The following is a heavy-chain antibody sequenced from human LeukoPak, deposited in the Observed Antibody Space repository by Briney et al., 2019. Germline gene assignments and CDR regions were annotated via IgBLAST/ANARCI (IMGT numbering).Heavy chain of an antibody. J-gene: IGHJ4*02. D-gene: IGHD4-17*01. Sequence: GGSLRLSCAASGFTFSTYGMHWVRQAPGKGLEWVAFIPYRGSDNNYAASVKGRFTISRDNSKNMLYLQMNSLRLEDTAIYYCAKDRHGHYALDYCGQGTLVTVSS. CDR1: GFTFSTYG. CDR3: AKDRHGHYALDY. V-gene: IGHV3-30*02. CDR2: IPYRGSDN.